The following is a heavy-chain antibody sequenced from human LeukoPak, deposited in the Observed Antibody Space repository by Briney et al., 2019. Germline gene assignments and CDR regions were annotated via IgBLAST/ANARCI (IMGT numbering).Heavy chain of an antibody. V-gene: IGHV3-23*01. Sequence: PGGSLRLSCAASEFTFSSYAMSWVRQAPGKGLEWVSSISGSGGSTYYADSVQGRFTISRDNSKNTLYLQMNSLRAEDTAVYYCAKDKGESGYFDYWGQGTLVTVSS. CDR2: ISGSGGST. CDR1: EFTFSSYA. J-gene: IGHJ4*02. D-gene: IGHD1-26*01. CDR3: AKDKGESGYFDY.